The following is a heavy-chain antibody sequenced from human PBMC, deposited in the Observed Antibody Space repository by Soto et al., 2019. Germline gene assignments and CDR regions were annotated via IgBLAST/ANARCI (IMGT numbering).Heavy chain of an antibody. J-gene: IGHJ6*02. CDR1: GYTFTSYG. Sequence: QVQLVQSGAEVKKPGASVKVSCKASGYTFTSYGISWVRQAPGQGLEWMGWISAYNGNTNYAQKLQGRVTMTTDTSTSTAYMELRSLRSDDTAVYYCARARPRYYDFWSGYGKYGMDVWGQGTTVTVSS. CDR2: ISAYNGNT. V-gene: IGHV1-18*01. D-gene: IGHD3-3*01. CDR3: ARARPRYYDFWSGYGKYGMDV.